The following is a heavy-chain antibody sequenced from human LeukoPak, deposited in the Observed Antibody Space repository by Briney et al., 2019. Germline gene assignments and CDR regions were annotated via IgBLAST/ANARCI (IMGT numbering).Heavy chain of an antibody. Sequence: PGGSLRLSCAASGFTFSSYEMNWFRQAPGKGMEWVSYINSGGSTIYYADSVKGRFTISRDNAKNSLYLQVNSLRAEDTAVYYCARDLGTPGTNFDYWGQGTLVTVSS. J-gene: IGHJ4*02. D-gene: IGHD1-1*01. CDR3: ARDLGTPGTNFDY. CDR2: INSGGSTI. CDR1: GFTFSSYE. V-gene: IGHV3-48*03.